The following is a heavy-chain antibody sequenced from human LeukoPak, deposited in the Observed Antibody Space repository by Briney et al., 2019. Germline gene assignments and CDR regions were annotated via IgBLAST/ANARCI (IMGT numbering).Heavy chain of an antibody. CDR3: VRQPDSARYGFDY. D-gene: IGHD2-15*01. CDR2: IGSAGYT. J-gene: IGHJ4*02. CDR1: GYTFDNND. V-gene: IGHV3-13*01. Sequence: GGSLRLSCEVSGYTFDNNDMHWVRQTTGKGLEWVSAIGSAGYTYYADSVRGRFTITRDNAKQSLYLQMNSLRVEDTAVYHCVRQPDSARYGFDYWGRGTQVTVSS.